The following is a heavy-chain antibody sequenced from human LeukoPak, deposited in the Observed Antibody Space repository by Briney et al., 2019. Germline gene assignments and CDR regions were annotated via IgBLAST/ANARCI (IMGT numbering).Heavy chain of an antibody. J-gene: IGHJ5*02. V-gene: IGHV4-34*01. D-gene: IGHD2-2*02. CDR1: GGSFSGYY. Sequence: PSETLSLTCAVYGGSFSGYYWSWIRQPPGKGLEWIGEINHSGSTNYNPSLKSRVTISLDTSKNQFSLKLSSVTAADTAVYYCARGPLIPATAIDNWFDPWGQGTLVTVSS. CDR2: INHSGST. CDR3: ARGPLIPATAIDNWFDP.